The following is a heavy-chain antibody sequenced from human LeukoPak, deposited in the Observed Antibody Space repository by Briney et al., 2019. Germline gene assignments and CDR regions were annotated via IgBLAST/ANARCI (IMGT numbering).Heavy chain of an antibody. CDR3: AKDSEIAAAGSYWYFDL. CDR1: GFTFRSYD. Sequence: PGRSLRLSCAASGFTFRSYDMHWVRQAPGKGLQWVAVISYDGSNKYHTDSVKGRFTISRDNSKNTLYLQMNSLRAEDTAAYYCAKDSEIAAAGSYWYFDLWGRGTLVTVSS. D-gene: IGHD6-13*01. V-gene: IGHV3-30*18. CDR2: ISYDGSNK. J-gene: IGHJ2*01.